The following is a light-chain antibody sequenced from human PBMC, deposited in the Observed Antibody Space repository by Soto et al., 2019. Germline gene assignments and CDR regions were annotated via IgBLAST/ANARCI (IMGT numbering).Light chain of an antibody. CDR3: ISYADSNIYV. Sequence: QAVVTQPPSASGSPGQSVTISCTGSSRDVGGYNFVSWYQQHPGKAPKLVIYEVIKRPSGVPARFSGSKSGNTASLTVSGLQAEDEADYYCISYADSNIYVFGSGTKLTVL. V-gene: IGLV2-8*01. CDR2: EVI. CDR1: SRDVGGYNF. J-gene: IGLJ1*01.